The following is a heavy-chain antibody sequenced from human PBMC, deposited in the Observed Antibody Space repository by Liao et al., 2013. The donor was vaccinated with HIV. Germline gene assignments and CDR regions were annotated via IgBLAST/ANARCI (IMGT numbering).Heavy chain of an antibody. CDR3: ARHRTYCSSSSCYMFDL. CDR2: IYTSGRT. J-gene: IGHJ5*02. CDR1: GGSMSSDY. Sequence: QVQLQESGPGVVKPSETLSLSCIVSGGSMSSDYWSWIRQPAGKGLEWIGRIYTSGRTNYSPSLRSRVSMSVDTSKNQFSLRLSSVTAADTAVYYCARHRTYCSSSSCYMFDLWGQGAWSPSPQ. V-gene: IGHV4-4*07. D-gene: IGHD2-2*02.